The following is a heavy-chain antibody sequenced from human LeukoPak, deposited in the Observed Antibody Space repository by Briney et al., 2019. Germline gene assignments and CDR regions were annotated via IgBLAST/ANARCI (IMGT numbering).Heavy chain of an antibody. J-gene: IGHJ5*02. D-gene: IGHD3-16*01. CDR1: GGSISGYY. CDR2: IYYSGST. V-gene: IGHV4-59*12. CDR3: ARDYAVEEGWFDP. Sequence: SETLSLTCTVSGGSISGYYWSWIRQPPGKGLEWIGFIYYSGSTYYNPSLKSRVTISVDTSKNQFSLKLSSVTAADTAVYYCARDYAVEEGWFDPWGQGTLVTVSS.